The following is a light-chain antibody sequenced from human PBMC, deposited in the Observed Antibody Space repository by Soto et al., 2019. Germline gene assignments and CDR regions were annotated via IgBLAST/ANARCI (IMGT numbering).Light chain of an antibody. Sequence: LTQSKDTLSFSPGERATLSCRASQTVSSNYLAWCQQRPGQAPRLLIYGASTRAAGIPDRFSGSGSGTDFTLTITRLEPEDSAVYFCQQYTGPPTTFGQGTRLEIK. J-gene: IGKJ5*01. CDR2: GAS. CDR3: QQYTGPPTT. CDR1: QTVSSNY. V-gene: IGKV3-20*01.